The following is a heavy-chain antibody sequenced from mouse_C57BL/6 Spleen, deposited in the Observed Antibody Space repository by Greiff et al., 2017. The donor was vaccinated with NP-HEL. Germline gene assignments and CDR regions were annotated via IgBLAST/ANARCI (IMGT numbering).Heavy chain of an antibody. Sequence: EVQLVESGGDLVKPGGSLKLSCAASGFTFSSYGMSWVRQTPDKRLEWVATISSGGSYTYYPDSVKGRFTISRDNAKNTLYLQMSSLKSEDTAMYYCARHGTGTRFDYWGQGTTLTVSS. D-gene: IGHD4-1*01. CDR3: ARHGTGTRFDY. J-gene: IGHJ2*01. CDR2: ISSGGSYT. CDR1: GFTFSSYG. V-gene: IGHV5-6*01.